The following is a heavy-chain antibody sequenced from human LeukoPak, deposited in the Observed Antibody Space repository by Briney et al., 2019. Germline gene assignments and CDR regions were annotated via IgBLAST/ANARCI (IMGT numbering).Heavy chain of an antibody. CDR2: ISYDGSNK. CDR3: AKGASGPLRDYYYYYGMDV. V-gene: IGHV3-30*18. D-gene: IGHD2-15*01. J-gene: IGHJ6*02. Sequence: PGRSLRLSCAASGFTFSSYGMHWVRQAPGKGLEWVAVISYDGSNKYYADSVKGRFTISRDNPKNTLYLQMNSLRAEDTAVYYCAKGASGPLRDYYYYYGMDVWGQGTTVTVSS. CDR1: GFTFSSYG.